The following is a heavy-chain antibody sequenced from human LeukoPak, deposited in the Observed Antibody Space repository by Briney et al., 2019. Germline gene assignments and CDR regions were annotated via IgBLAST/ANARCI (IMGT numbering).Heavy chain of an antibody. CDR1: GFTFSTYG. CDR2: IGDDGTVK. CDR3: AGGCCSSTSCFDY. J-gene: IGHJ4*02. Sequence: GGSLRLSCAASGFTFSTYGMHWVRQAPGKGLEWVGVIGDDGTVKHYAESLKGRFTISRDNSKNTLYLQMNSLRAEDTAVYYCAGGCCSSTSCFDYWGQGTLVTVSS. V-gene: IGHV3-33*01. D-gene: IGHD2-2*01.